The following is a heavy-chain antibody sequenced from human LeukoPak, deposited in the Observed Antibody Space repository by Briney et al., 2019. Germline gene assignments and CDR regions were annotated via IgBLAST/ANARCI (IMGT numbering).Heavy chain of an antibody. CDR2: IGGDGDTS. V-gene: IGHV3-64*02. CDR1: GFTFYNYA. CDR3: ATRHEYSYPY. D-gene: IGHD5-18*01. J-gene: IGHJ4*02. Sequence: GGSLRLSCVASGFTFYNYAMHWVRQAPGKGLEYVSAIGGDGDTSYYADSVKGRFTISRDNSKNTVYLQLGSLRTEDMAVYYCATRHEYSYPYWGQGTLVTVSS.